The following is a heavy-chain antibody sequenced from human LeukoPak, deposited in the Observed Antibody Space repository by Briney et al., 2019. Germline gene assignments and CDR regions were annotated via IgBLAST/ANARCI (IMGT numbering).Heavy chain of an antibody. CDR2: ISSSGSTI. CDR1: GFTFSDYY. D-gene: IGHD3-9*01. J-gene: IGHJ4*02. V-gene: IGHV3-11*01. Sequence: GGSLRLSCAASGFTFSDYYMSWIRQAPGKGLEWVSYISSSGSTIYYADSVKGRFTISRDNAKNSLYLQMNSLRAEDTAVYYCASVLEPNVLRYFDWLSRPWIVDYWGQGTLVTVSS. CDR3: ASVLEPNVLRYFDWLSRPWIVDY.